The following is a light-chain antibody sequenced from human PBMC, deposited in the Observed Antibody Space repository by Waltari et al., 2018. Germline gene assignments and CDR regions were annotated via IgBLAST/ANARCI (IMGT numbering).Light chain of an antibody. CDR2: DVS. CDR3: SSYTSSSTVV. V-gene: IGLV2-14*03. CDR1: SSDVGGYNS. J-gene: IGLJ2*01. Sequence: QSALTQPASVSGSPGQSITISCTGPSSDVGGYNSVPWYQQHPGKAPKLMIYDVSNRPSGVSNRFSGSKSGNTASLTISGLQAEDEADYYCSSYTSSSTVVFGGGTKLTVL.